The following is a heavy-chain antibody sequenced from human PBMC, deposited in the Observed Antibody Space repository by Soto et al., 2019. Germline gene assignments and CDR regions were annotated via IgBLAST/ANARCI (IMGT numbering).Heavy chain of an antibody. V-gene: IGHV1-2*04. CDR1: GYTFTGYY. D-gene: IGHD3-3*01. CDR3: ARDLSITIFGVVIHSFYGMDV. Sequence: ASVKVSCKASGYTFTGYYMHWVRQAPGQGLEWMGWINPNSGGTNYAQKFQGWVTMTRDTSISTAYMELSRLRSDDTAVYYCARDLSITIFGVVIHSFYGMDVWGQGTTVTAP. CDR2: INPNSGGT. J-gene: IGHJ6*02.